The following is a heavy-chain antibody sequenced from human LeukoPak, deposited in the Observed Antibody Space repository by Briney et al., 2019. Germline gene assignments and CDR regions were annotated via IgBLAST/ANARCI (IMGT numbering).Heavy chain of an antibody. CDR2: IYYSGST. J-gene: IGHJ4*02. CDR3: ARVVENIGHYDSSGYLFDY. D-gene: IGHD3-22*01. CDR1: GGSVSSGSYY. V-gene: IGHV4-61*01. Sequence: PSETLSLTCTVSGGSVSSGSYYWSWIRQPPGKGLEWIGYIYYSGSTNYNPSLKSRVTISVDTSKNQFSLKLSSVTAADTAVYCCARVVENIGHYDSSGYLFDYWGQGTLVTVSS.